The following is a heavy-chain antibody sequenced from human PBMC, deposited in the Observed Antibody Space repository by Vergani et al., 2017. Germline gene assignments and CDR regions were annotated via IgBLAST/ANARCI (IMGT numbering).Heavy chain of an antibody. CDR2: ISWNSGSI. Sequence: EVQLVESGGDLVQPGRSLRLSCAASGFTFNNSAMHWVRQVPGKGLEWVSSISWNSGSIGYADSVKGRFTISRDNAKNSLYLQMKNLRPEDTALYYCVREGGVLRFSKYFEYFDSWGQGTLVIVSS. D-gene: IGHD3-3*01. J-gene: IGHJ4*02. CDR3: VREGGVLRFSKYFEYFDS. V-gene: IGHV3-9*01. CDR1: GFTFNNSA.